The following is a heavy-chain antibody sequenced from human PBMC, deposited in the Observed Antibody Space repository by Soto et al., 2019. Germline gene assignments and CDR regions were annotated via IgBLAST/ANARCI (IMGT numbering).Heavy chain of an antibody. J-gene: IGHJ6*02. V-gene: IGHV3-48*03. CDR3: ARALGIAAAGYYYYYGMDV. CDR1: GFTFRSYE. CDR2: ISSSGSTI. Sequence: GGSLRLSCAASGFTFRSYEMNWVRQATGKGLEWGSYISSSGSTIYYADSVKGRLTISRDNAKNSLYMQMNSLRAEDTAVYYCARALGIAAAGYYYYYGMDVWGQGTTVTVSS. D-gene: IGHD6-13*01.